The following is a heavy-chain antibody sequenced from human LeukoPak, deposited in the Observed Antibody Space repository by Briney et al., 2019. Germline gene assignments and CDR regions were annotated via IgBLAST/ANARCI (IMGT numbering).Heavy chain of an antibody. CDR3: ASAGYSGSFYDY. J-gene: IGHJ4*02. CDR1: GFTFSDYY. V-gene: IGHV3-11*06. CDR2: ISSSSSYT. Sequence: PGGSLRLSCAASGFTFSDYYMSWIRQAPGKGLEWVSYISSSSSYTNYADSVKGRFTISRDNAKNSLYLQMNSLRAEDTAVYYCASAGYSGSFYDYWGQGTLVTASS. D-gene: IGHD6-13*01.